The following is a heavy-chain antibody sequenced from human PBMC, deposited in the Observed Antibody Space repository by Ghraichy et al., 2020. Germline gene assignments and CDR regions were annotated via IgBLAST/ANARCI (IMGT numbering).Heavy chain of an antibody. J-gene: IGHJ4*02. CDR1: GFSFSSYT. CDR2: ISDNVDRT. D-gene: IGHD5-24*01. V-gene: IGHV3-23*01. Sequence: GESLNISCVASGFSFSSYTMNWVRQAPGKRLEWVSGISDNVDRTFYADSVKGRFAISRDNSKNTLYLQMNSRTVGDSGVYYCVRDRRDGYPTGLDYWGQGTKVTVSS. CDR3: VRDRRDGYPTGLDY.